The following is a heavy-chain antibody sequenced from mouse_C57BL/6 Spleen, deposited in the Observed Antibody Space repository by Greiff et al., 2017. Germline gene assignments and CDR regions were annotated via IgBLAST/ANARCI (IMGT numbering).Heavy chain of an antibody. Sequence: VQLQQPGAELVKPGASVKLSCKASGYTFTSYWMHWVKQRPGRGLEWIGRIDPNSGGTKYNEKFKSKATLTVDKPSSTAYMQLSSLTSEDSAVYYCASHYDYDAWFAYWDQGTLVTDSA. V-gene: IGHV1-72*01. D-gene: IGHD2-4*01. CDR1: GYTFTSYW. CDR3: ASHYDYDAWFAY. J-gene: IGHJ3*01. CDR2: IDPNSGGT.